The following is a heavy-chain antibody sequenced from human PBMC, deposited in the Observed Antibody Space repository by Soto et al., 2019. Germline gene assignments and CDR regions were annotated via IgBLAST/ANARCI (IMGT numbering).Heavy chain of an antibody. J-gene: IGHJ3*02. CDR2: ISSSGTGI. CDR1: GFTFSDYY. V-gene: IGHV3-11*01. D-gene: IGHD2-15*01. CDR3: ARAYSDAFDI. Sequence: GGSLRLSCAASGFTFSDYYMTWIRQAPGKGLAWVSYISSSGTGIYYPDSVKGRFTISRDNAKNSLYLQMSSLRAEDTAVYFCARAYSDAFDIWGQGTLVTVSS.